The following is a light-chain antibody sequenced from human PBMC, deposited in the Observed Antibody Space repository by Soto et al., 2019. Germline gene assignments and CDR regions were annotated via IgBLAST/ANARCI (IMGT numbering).Light chain of an antibody. V-gene: IGKV3-20*01. J-gene: IGKJ3*01. CDR2: NTF. CDR3: QQYCGSPFT. Sequence: EIGLTQSPGTLSLSPGDRATLSCRASQSFSTSYLAWYQHKPGQAPRLLIHNTFTRATGIPDRFSGSGSGTDFTLTISRLEPEDFAVYYCQQYCGSPFTFGPGTKVDIK. CDR1: QSFSTSY.